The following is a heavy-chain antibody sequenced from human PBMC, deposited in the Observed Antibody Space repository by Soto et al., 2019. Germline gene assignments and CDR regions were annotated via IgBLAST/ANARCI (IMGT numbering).Heavy chain of an antibody. CDR2: INTDGSVT. J-gene: IGHJ4*02. V-gene: IGHV3-74*01. Sequence: GASLRRSWAGSGFTFSKFWMHWVRQAPGKGPVWVARINTDGSVTSHADSMTGRFTVSRDNAKNSVYLEMNSLSAEDTAVYYCARESEDLTSNFDYWGQGTLVTVSS. CDR3: ARESEDLTSNFDY. CDR1: GFTFSKFW.